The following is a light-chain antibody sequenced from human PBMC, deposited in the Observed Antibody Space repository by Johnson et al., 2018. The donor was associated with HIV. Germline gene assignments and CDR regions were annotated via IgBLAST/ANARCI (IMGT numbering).Light chain of an antibody. Sequence: QSVLTQPPSVSAAPGQKVTISCSGSSSNIENNFVSWYKQLPGTAPKLLIYENNKRPSGIPDRFSGSKSGTSATLGITGLQTGDEADYYCGTWDSSRRSGRGVFGTGTKVTVL. V-gene: IGLV1-51*02. J-gene: IGLJ1*01. CDR2: ENN. CDR3: GTWDSSRRSGRGV. CDR1: SSNIENNF.